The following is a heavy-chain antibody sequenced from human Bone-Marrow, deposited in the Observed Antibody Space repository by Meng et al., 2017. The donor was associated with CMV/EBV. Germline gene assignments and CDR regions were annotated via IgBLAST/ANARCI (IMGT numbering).Heavy chain of an antibody. J-gene: IGHJ4*02. D-gene: IGHD3-3*01. Sequence: ASVKVSCKASGYTFTGYYMHWVRQAPGQGLEWMGWINPNSGGTNYAQKFQGRVTMTRDTSISTAYMELSRLRSDDTAVYYCARALRQYDDFWSGYYTPFDFWGQGTLVTVSS. CDR3: ARALRQYDDFWSGYYTPFDF. CDR2: INPNSGGT. CDR1: GYTFTGYY. V-gene: IGHV1-2*02.